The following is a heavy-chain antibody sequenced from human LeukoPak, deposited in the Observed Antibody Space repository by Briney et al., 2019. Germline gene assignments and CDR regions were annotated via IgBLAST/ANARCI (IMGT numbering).Heavy chain of an antibody. CDR2: ISGSSSTI. CDR3: ARDPPGDCSSTSCYGNY. J-gene: IGHJ4*02. D-gene: IGHD2-2*01. CDR1: GFTFSSYS. V-gene: IGHV3-48*01. Sequence: GGSLRLSCAASGFTFSSYSMNWVRQAPGKGLEWVSYISGSSSTIYYADSVKGRFTISRDNAKNSLYLQMNSLRAEDTAVYYCARDPPGDCSSTSCYGNYWGQGTLVPVSS.